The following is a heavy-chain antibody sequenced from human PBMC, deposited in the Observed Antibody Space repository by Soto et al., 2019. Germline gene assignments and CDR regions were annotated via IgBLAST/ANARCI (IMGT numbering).Heavy chain of an antibody. CDR3: ARDYGSSWYATSL. CDR1: GFTFCRYA. D-gene: IGHD6-13*01. Sequence: QPGGSLRLSCAASGFTFCRYAMHWVRQAPGKGLDWVAVISYDGNDKHYADSVKGRFTISRDNSKNTLYLQMNSLRAEDTAIYYCARDYGSSWYATSLWGQGTLVTGSS. CDR2: ISYDGNDK. V-gene: IGHV3-30-3*01. J-gene: IGHJ4*02.